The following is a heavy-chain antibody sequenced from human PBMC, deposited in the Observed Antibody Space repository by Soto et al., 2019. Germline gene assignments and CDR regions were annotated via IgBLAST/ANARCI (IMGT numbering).Heavy chain of an antibody. CDR1: GGSFSSYA. CDR3: ARTRRGEVGTPYYGMDV. CDR2: IIPIFGTA. Sequence: SVKVSCKASGGSFSSYAISWVRQAPGQGLEWMGGIIPIFGTANYAQKLQGRVTITADESTSTANMELSSLRSEDTAVYYCARTRRGEVGTPYYGMDVWGPGTTVTVAS. V-gene: IGHV1-69*13. J-gene: IGHJ6*02. D-gene: IGHD2-21*02.